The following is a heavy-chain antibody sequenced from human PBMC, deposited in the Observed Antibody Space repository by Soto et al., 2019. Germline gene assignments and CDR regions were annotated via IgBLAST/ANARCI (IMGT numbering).Heavy chain of an antibody. D-gene: IGHD6-6*01. V-gene: IGHV4-59*08. Sequence: PSETLSLTCTVSGGSISSYYWSWIRQPPGKGLEWIGYIYYSGSTNYNPSLKSRVTISVDTSKNQFSLKLSSVTAADTAVYYCARRADSSSPFDYWGQGTLVTVSS. CDR1: GGSISSYY. CDR2: IYYSGST. J-gene: IGHJ4*02. CDR3: ARRADSSSPFDY.